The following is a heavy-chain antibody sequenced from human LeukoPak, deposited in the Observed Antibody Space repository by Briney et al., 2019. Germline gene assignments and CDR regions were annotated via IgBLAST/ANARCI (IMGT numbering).Heavy chain of an antibody. V-gene: IGHV1-69*05. J-gene: IGHJ4*02. CDR3: ARVGSIDAVAGTWDYYFDY. Sequence: SVKVSCKASGGTFSSYAISWVRQAPGQGLEWMGGIIPIFGTANYAQKFQGRVTITTDESTSTAYMELSSLRSEDTAVYYCARVGSIDAVAGTWDYYFDYWGQGTLVTVSS. CDR2: IIPIFGTA. CDR1: GGTFSSYA. D-gene: IGHD6-13*01.